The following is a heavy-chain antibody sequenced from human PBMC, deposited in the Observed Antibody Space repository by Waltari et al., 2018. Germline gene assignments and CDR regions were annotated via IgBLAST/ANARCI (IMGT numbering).Heavy chain of an antibody. J-gene: IGHJ3*02. CDR2: IIPILGTA. CDR1: GGIFTNYA. D-gene: IGHD3-10*01. CDR3: ARDLGAMKVTSALEI. V-gene: IGHV1-69*05. Sequence: QVQLVQSGAEVKRPGSSVKVSCRASGGIFTNYAISWVRQAPGQGLEWMGGIIPILGTANSEQKFQGRLTITSDESTSTAYMELSSLRPEDTAVYFCARDLGAMKVTSALEIWGQGTRVTVSS.